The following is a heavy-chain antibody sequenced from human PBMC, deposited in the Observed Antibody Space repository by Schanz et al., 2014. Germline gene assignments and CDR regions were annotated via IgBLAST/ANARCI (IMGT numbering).Heavy chain of an antibody. CDR2: ISGDHRNT. D-gene: IGHD6-13*01. J-gene: IGHJ4*02. Sequence: VQLVESGGGVVQPGRSLRLSCAASGFTFSTHAMSWVRQAPGKGLEWVSSISGDHRNTFYADSVKGRFTISRDNSKNTLYLQMSSLRAEDTAVYYCAKSQGSSFDSWGQGTLVTVSS. V-gene: IGHV3-23*04. CDR1: GFTFSTHA. CDR3: AKSQGSSFDS.